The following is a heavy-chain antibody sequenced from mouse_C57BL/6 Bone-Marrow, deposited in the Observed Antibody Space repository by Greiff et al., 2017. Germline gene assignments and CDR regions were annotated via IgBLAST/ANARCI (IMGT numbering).Heavy chain of an antibody. D-gene: IGHD3-2*02. Sequence: QVQLQQSGPGLVQPSQSLSITCTVSGFSLTSSGVHWVRQSPGKGLEWLGVIWSGGSTDYNAAFISRLSISKDNSKSQVFFKMNSLQADDTAIYYCARKPLDSSGYDYFDYWGQGTTLTVSS. CDR2: IWSGGST. CDR1: GFSLTSSG. J-gene: IGHJ2*01. V-gene: IGHV2-2*01. CDR3: ARKPLDSSGYDYFDY.